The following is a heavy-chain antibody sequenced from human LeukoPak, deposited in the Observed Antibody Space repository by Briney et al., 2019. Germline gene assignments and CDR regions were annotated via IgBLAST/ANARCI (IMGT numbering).Heavy chain of an antibody. J-gene: IGHJ4*02. CDR3: ARDPLIAHY. Sequence: PGGSLRLSYAASGFTFSNYAMSWVRQAPGKGLEWVANIKQDGSEKYYVDSVKGRFTISRDNAKNSLYLQMNSLRAEDTAVYYCARDPLIAHYWGQGTLVTVSS. V-gene: IGHV3-7*01. CDR1: GFTFSNYA. D-gene: IGHD6-13*01. CDR2: IKQDGSEK.